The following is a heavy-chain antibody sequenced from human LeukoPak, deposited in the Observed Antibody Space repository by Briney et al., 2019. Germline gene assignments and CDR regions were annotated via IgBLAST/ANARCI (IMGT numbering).Heavy chain of an antibody. Sequence: SETLSLTCTVSGGSISSYYWSWIRQPPGKGLEWIGYIYYSGSTNYNPSLKSRVTISVDTSKNQFSLKLSSVTAADTAVYYCARGPYDYVWGSYRYTAPDYWGQGTLVTVSS. J-gene: IGHJ4*02. CDR2: IYYSGST. CDR3: ARGPYDYVWGSYRYTAPDY. D-gene: IGHD3-16*02. CDR1: GGSISSYY. V-gene: IGHV4-59*12.